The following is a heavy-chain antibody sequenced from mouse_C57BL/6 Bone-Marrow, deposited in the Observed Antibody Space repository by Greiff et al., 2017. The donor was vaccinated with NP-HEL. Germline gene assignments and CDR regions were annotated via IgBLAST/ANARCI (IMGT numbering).Heavy chain of an antibody. V-gene: IGHV5-9*01. D-gene: IGHD2-4*01. CDR1: GFTFSSYT. J-gene: IGHJ4*01. CDR3: ARRGDYDYDDYAMDY. Sequence: EVILVESGGGLVKPGGSLKLSCAASGFTFSSYTMSWVRQTPEKRLEWVATISGGGGNTYYPDSVKGRFTISRDNAKNTLYLQMSSLRSEDTALYYCARRGDYDYDDYAMDYRGQGTSVTVSS. CDR2: ISGGGGNT.